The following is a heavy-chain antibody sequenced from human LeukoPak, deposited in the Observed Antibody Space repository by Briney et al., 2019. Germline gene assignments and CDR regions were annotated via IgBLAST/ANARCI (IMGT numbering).Heavy chain of an antibody. V-gene: IGHV3-74*01. CDR3: ARWYSSGWYSDY. Sequence: GGSLRLSCAASGFTFSSHWMHWVRQAPGKGLVWVSRINSDGSSISYADSVKGRFTISRDNAKNTVYLQMNSLRAEDTAVYYCARWYSSGWYSDYWGQGTLVTVSS. CDR1: GFTFSSHW. J-gene: IGHJ4*02. D-gene: IGHD6-19*01. CDR2: INSDGSSI.